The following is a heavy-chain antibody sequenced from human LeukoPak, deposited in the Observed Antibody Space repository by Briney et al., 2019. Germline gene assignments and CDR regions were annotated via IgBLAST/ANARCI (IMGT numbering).Heavy chain of an antibody. CDR3: ASRVYHDAFDI. D-gene: IGHD5/OR15-5a*01. CDR1: GGSFSGYY. V-gene: IGHV4-34*01. Sequence: SETLSLTCAVYGGSFSGYYWSWIRQPPGKGLEWIGEINHSGSTNYNPSLKSRVAISVDTSKNQFSLKLSSVTAADTAVYYCASRVYHDAFDIWGQGTMVTVSS. CDR2: INHSGST. J-gene: IGHJ3*02.